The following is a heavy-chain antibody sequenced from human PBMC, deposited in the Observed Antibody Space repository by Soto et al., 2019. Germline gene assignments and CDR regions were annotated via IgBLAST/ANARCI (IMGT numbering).Heavy chain of an antibody. V-gene: IGHV5-51*01. J-gene: IGHJ4*01. CDR1: GYTFTSYW. CDR3: ATHAYSGSYHGDYYLDY. D-gene: IGHD1-26*01. Sequence: GESLKISYKGSGYTFTSYWIGWVRQMPGKGLEWMGIIYPGDSDTTYSPSFQGQVTISADKSISTAYLQWSSLKASDTAMYYCATHAYSGSYHGDYYLDYWDQGTMVTVSS. CDR2: IYPGDSDT.